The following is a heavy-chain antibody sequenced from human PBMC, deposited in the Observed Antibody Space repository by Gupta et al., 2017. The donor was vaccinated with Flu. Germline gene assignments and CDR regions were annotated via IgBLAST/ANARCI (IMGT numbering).Heavy chain of an antibody. V-gene: IGHV3-23*01. CDR3: AKDRGTYYAYFGLDV. Sequence: EVQLLESGGGLVQPGGSLRLSCAASGFTFSSYVMTWVRQAPGKWLEWVSVISGSGGSTYYADSVKGRFTISRDNSKNTLYLQMNSLRAEDTAVYYCAKDRGTYYAYFGLDVWGRGTTVTVSS. J-gene: IGHJ6*02. CDR2: ISGSGGST. CDR1: GFTFSSYV. D-gene: IGHD3-10*01.